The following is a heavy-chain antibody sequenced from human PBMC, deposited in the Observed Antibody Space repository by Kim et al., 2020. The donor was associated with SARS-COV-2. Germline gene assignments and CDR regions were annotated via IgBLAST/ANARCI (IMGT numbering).Heavy chain of an antibody. CDR3: ARSLAPIHSSVFDY. J-gene: IGHJ4*02. V-gene: IGHV5-10-1*01. D-gene: IGHD3-22*01. Sequence: SPSFQGHVTISADKSISTAYLQWSSLKASDTAMYYCARSLAPIHSSVFDYWGQGTLVTVSS.